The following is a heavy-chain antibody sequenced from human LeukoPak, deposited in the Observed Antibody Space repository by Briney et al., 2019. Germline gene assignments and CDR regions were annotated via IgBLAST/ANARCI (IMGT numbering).Heavy chain of an antibody. V-gene: IGHV3-74*01. CDR3: VADSGSRSGGDY. CDR2: INTDGNSI. Sequence: QPGGSLRLSCAGCGFTFSTYWMHWVRQVPGKGLVWVSRINTDGNSINYADSVKGRFTISRDNAKNTVYLQMTSLRPDDTAVYYCVADSGSRSGGDYWGQGTLVTVSS. CDR1: GFTFSTYW. D-gene: IGHD1-26*01. J-gene: IGHJ4*02.